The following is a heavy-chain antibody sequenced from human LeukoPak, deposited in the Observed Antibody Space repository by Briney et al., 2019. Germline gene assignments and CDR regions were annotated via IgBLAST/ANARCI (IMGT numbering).Heavy chain of an antibody. D-gene: IGHD1-26*01. CDR2: INPSGGST. CDR3: ASHSGSYSPYYYGMDV. V-gene: IGHV1-46*01. J-gene: IGHJ6*02. Sequence: ASVKVSCKASGYTFTSYYKHWVRQAPGQGLEWMGIINPSGGSTSYAQKFQGRVTMTRDTSTSTVYMELSSLRSEDTAVYYCASHSGSYSPYYYGMDVWGQGTTVTVSS. CDR1: GYTFTSYY.